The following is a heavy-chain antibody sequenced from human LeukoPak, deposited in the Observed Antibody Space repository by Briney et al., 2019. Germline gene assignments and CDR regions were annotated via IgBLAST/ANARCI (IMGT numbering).Heavy chain of an antibody. Sequence: GESLKISCKGSGYNFTNYWINWVRQMPGKGLEWMGRIDPSDSYTNYSPSFQGHVTISADKSISTAYLQWSSLKASDTAIYYCARVGVTTSLYYYYGFDVWGQGTTVTVSS. D-gene: IGHD3-3*01. CDR1: GYNFTNYW. J-gene: IGHJ6*02. V-gene: IGHV5-10-1*01. CDR3: ARVGVTTSLYYYYGFDV. CDR2: IDPSDSYT.